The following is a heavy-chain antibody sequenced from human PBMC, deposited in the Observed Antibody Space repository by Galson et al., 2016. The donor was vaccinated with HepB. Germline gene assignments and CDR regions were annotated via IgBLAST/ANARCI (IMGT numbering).Heavy chain of an antibody. CDR2: INPGGGST. CDR3: ARDRWGYTSSSTFAY. V-gene: IGHV1-46*01. Sequence: SVKVSCKASGYTFSDYYMHWVRQAPGQGLEWMGIINPGGGSTSYAQRFQGRVTMTRDTSTGTVYMALSSLRSEDTAVYYCARDRWGYTSSSTFAYWGRGTLVTVS. D-gene: IGHD6-6*01. J-gene: IGHJ4*02. CDR1: GYTFSDYY.